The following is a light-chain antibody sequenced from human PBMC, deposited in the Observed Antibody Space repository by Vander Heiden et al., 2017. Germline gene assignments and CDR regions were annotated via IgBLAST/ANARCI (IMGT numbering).Light chain of an antibody. V-gene: IGLV7-43*01. Sequence: QTVLSLEPSLSVSPGGTVTLTCAATSGAVTSDYYPTWYQQKPGQAPRALIYSANYKHSGAPARFSGSLLGGKAALTLSGVQAEDEAAYYCLLYYPGAWVFGGGTKLTVL. CDR1: SGAVTSDYY. CDR3: LLYYPGAWV. J-gene: IGLJ3*02. CDR2: SAN.